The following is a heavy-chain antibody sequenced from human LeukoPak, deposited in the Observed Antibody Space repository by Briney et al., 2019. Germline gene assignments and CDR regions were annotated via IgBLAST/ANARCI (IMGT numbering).Heavy chain of an antibody. J-gene: IGHJ4*02. V-gene: IGHV3-9*01. Sequence: GGSLRLSCAASGFTFDDYAMHWVRQAPGKGLEWVSGISWNSGSIGYADSVKGRFTISRDNARNSLYLQMNNLRVEDTAVYYCGRGHWGLDSWGQGTLVSVSS. CDR1: GFTFDDYA. CDR2: ISWNSGSI. CDR3: GRGHWGLDS. D-gene: IGHD7-27*01.